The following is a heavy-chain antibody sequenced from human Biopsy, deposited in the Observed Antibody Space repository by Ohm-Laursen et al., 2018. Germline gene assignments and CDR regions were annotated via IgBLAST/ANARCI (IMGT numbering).Heavy chain of an antibody. Sequence: GTLSLTCAVFGKTFSDYQWSWIRQPPGKGLEWIRQINQAGTTNYNPSHKSRVSISADVSKYEFSLRLTSVTAADTAVYLCGNEVHGRDYWGLGAQVTVSS. CDR2: INQAGTT. J-gene: IGHJ4*02. D-gene: IGHD2-15*01. V-gene: IGHV4-34*08. CDR3: GNEVHGRDY. CDR1: GKTFSDYQ.